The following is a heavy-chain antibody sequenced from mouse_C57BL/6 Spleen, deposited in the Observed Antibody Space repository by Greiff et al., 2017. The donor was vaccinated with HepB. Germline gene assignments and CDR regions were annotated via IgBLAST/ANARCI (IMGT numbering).Heavy chain of an antibody. CDR1: GYTFTSYW. CDR3: ARLLWLRRGYFDY. V-gene: IGHV1-7*01. D-gene: IGHD2-2*01. CDR2: INPSSGYT. J-gene: IGHJ2*01. Sequence: VQLQQSGAELAKPGASVKLSCKASGYTFTSYWMHWVKQRPGQGLEWIGYINPSSGYTKYKQKFKDKATLTADKSSSTAYMQLSSLTYEDSAVYYCARLLWLRRGYFDYWGQGTTLTVSS.